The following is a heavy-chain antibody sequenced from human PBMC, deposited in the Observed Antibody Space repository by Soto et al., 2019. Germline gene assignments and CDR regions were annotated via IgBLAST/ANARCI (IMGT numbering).Heavy chain of an antibody. J-gene: IGHJ6*02. V-gene: IGHV3-30*18. Sequence: PGGSLRLSCAASGFTFGSYGMHWVRQAPGMGLEWVAVISYDGSNKYYADSVKGRFTISRDNSKNTLYLQMNSLRAEDTAVYYCAKDVEALARVGGMDVWGQGTTVTASS. D-gene: IGHD6-6*01. CDR3: AKDVEALARVGGMDV. CDR2: ISYDGSNK. CDR1: GFTFGSYG.